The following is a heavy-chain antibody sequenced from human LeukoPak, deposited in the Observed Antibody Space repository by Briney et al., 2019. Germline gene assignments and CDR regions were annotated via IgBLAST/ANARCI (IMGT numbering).Heavy chain of an antibody. CDR3: AKGNDILTGYYHY. J-gene: IGHJ4*02. D-gene: IGHD3-9*01. Sequence: PGGSLRLSCAASGFTFSNYAMSWVRQAPGKGLEWVSVVSGSGGSTYYADSGKGRFAISRDNSKNTLYLQMNSLRAEDTAVYYCAKGNDILTGYYHYWGQGTLVTVSS. CDR1: GFTFSNYA. V-gene: IGHV3-23*01. CDR2: VSGSGGST.